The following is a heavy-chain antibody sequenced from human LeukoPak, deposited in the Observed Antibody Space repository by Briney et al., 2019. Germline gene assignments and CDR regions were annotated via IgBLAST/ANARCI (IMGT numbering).Heavy chain of an antibody. CDR3: ARKVGSGWWYNWFDP. D-gene: IGHD6-19*01. CDR1: GYTFTSYG. V-gene: IGHV1-18*01. CDR2: ISAYNGNT. Sequence: ASVKVSCKASGYTFTSYGISWVRQAPGQGLEWMGWISAYNGNTNYAQKLQGRVTLTTGTSTSTAYMELRSLRSDDTAVYYCARKVGSGWWYNWFDPWSQGTLVTVSS. J-gene: IGHJ5*02.